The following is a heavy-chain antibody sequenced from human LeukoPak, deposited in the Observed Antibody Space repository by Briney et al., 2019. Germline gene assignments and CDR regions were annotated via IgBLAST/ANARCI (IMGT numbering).Heavy chain of an antibody. CDR2: ISGSGGGT. Sequence: PGGSLRLSCAASGFTFSSYAMRWVRQAPGKGLEWVSTISGSGGGTYCVDSVKGRFTISRDNSKSTLYLQMNSLRAEDTAVFYCAKDSGNSGWYFDYWGQGTLVTVSS. J-gene: IGHJ4*02. D-gene: IGHD6-19*01. CDR1: GFTFSSYA. CDR3: AKDSGNSGWYFDY. V-gene: IGHV3-23*01.